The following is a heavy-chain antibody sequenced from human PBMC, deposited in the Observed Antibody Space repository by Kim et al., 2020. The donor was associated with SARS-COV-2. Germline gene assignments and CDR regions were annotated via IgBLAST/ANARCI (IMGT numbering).Heavy chain of an antibody. J-gene: IGHJ4*02. V-gene: IGHV6-1*01. D-gene: IGHD5-12*01. CDR2: YN. Sequence: YNDYAVSVKSRITINPYTSKNQFSLQLNSVTPEDTAVYYCARDYNGYRFHYWGQGTLITVSS. CDR3: ARDYNGYRFHY.